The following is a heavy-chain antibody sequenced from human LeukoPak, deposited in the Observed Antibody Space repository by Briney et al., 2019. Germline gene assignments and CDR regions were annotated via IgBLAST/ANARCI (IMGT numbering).Heavy chain of an antibody. CDR1: GGSISSSTYY. V-gene: IGHV4-39*01. CDR3: APTPANNWFDP. CDR2: VYRSGST. J-gene: IGHJ5*02. Sequence: SETLSLTCSVSGGSISSSTYYWAWIRQPPGKALEWIGSVYRSGSTYYNSSLKSRVTISVDTSKNQLSLRLSSVTAADTAVYYCAPTPANNWFDPWGQGTLVTVSS.